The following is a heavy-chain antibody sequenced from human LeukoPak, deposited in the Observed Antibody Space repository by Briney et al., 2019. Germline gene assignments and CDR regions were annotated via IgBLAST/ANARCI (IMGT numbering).Heavy chain of an antibody. J-gene: IGHJ4*02. CDR1: GGSFSDYY. CDR2: INHSGST. D-gene: IGHD4-23*01. Sequence: SETLSLTCAVYGGSFSDYYWSWIRQPPGKGLEWIGEINHSGSTNYSSSLQSRVTISVDTSKNQFSLKLTSVTAADTAVYYCARAPYGGNSNYWGQGTLVTVSS. V-gene: IGHV4-34*01. CDR3: ARAPYGGNSNY.